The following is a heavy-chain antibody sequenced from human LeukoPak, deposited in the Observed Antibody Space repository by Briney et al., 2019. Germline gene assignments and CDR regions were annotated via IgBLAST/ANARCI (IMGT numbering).Heavy chain of an antibody. CDR2: IIPIFGTA. J-gene: IGHJ6*02. CDR1: GYTSPSYF. V-gene: IGHV1-69*13. CDR3: ARDPYGMDV. Sequence: GASVKVSCKASGYTSPSYFMHWVRQAPGQGLEWMGGIIPIFGTANYAQKFQGRVTITADESTSTAYMELSSLRSEDTAVYYCARDPYGMDVWGQGTTVTVSS.